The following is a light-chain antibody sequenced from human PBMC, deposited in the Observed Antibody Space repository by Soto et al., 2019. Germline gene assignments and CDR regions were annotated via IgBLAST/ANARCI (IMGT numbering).Light chain of an antibody. V-gene: IGKV1-5*01. CDR2: DAS. CDR3: QQYNSYWT. CDR1: QSISSW. Sequence: DIQMTQSPSTLSASVGDRVTITCRASQSISSWLAWYQQKPGKAPKLLIYDASSLESGVPSRFSGSGSGTEFTLTHSSLQPDDFATYYCQQYNSYWTFGQGTKVEIK. J-gene: IGKJ1*01.